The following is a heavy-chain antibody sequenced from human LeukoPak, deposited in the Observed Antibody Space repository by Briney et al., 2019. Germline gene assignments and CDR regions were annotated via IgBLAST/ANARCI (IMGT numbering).Heavy chain of an antibody. CDR1: GYPFTSYG. CDR2: ISAYNGNT. CDR3: ARGRGITGTTPLDY. V-gene: IGHV1-18*01. J-gene: IGHJ4*02. Sequence: ASVKVSCKASGYPFTSYGISWVRQAPGQGLEWMGWISAYNGNTNYAQKLQGRVTMTTDTSTSTAYMELRSLRSDDTAVYYCARGRGITGTTPLDYWGQGTLVTVSS. D-gene: IGHD1-20*01.